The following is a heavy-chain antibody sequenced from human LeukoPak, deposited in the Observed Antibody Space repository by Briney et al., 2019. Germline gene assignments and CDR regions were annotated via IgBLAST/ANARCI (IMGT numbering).Heavy chain of an antibody. V-gene: IGHV3-23*01. CDR2: FSGSGGST. D-gene: IGHD2/OR15-2a*01. J-gene: IGHJ4*02. CDR3: ANSFGY. Sequence: GGSLRPSCAASGFTFSSYAMSWVRQAPGKGLEWVSAFSGSGGSTYYADSVKGRFTISRANSKNTPYLQSNTLRAEAPAASSYANSFGYWGQGTLVTVSS. CDR1: GFTFSSYA.